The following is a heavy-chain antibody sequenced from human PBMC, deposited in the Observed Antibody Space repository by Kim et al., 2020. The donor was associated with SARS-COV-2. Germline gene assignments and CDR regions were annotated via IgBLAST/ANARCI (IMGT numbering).Heavy chain of an antibody. V-gene: IGHV3-30-3*01. J-gene: IGHJ4*02. CDR1: GFTFSSYA. Sequence: GGSLRLSCAASGFTFSSYAMHWVRQAPGKGLEWVAVISYDGSNKYYADSVKGRFTISRDNSKNTLYLQMNSLRAEDTAVYYCARPDSESYFGAFDYWGQGTLVTVSS. CDR3: ARPDSESYFGAFDY. CDR2: ISYDGSNK. D-gene: IGHD1-26*01.